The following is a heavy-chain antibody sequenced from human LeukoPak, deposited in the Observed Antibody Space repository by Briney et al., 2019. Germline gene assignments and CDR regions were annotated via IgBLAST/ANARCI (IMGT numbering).Heavy chain of an antibody. D-gene: IGHD1-1*01. CDR2: TYYSGST. J-gene: IGHJ4*02. CDR3: ARSRLGTMDVYFDY. V-gene: IGHV4-59*01. CDR1: GGSISSYY. Sequence: SETLSLTCTVSGGSISSYYWSWIRQPPGKGLEWIGYTYYSGSTNYNPSLKSRVTISVDTSKNQFSLKLSSVTAADTAVYYCARSRLGTMDVYFDYWGQGTLVTVSS.